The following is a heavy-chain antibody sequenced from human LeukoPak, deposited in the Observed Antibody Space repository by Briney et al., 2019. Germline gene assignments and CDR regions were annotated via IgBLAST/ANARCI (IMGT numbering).Heavy chain of an antibody. V-gene: IGHV3-23*01. CDR1: GFTFNSYA. CDR3: AKANWVSNADAVW. CDR2: VSGSGGST. Sequence: GGSLRLSCAASGFTFNSYAMTWVRQAPGKGLEWVSAVSGSGGSTYYPDSVEGRFTLSRDDSRNTVYLQLNNLRVEDTAIYYCAKANWVSNADAVWWGQGTQVTVSS. D-gene: IGHD1-1*01. J-gene: IGHJ4*02.